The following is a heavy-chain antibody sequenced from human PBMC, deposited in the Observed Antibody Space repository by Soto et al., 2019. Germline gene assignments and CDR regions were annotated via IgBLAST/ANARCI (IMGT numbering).Heavy chain of an antibody. D-gene: IGHD6-13*01. CDR2: IHHSGST. V-gene: IGHV4-31*03. CDR3: ARAWTATAGWANWFAL. CDR1: GDSISGEGWY. Sequence: QVQLQESGPGLVEPSQTPSLTCTVSGDSISGEGWYWSWIRQYSGRGLEWIGYIHHSGSTYSNPSLKSRVSISVDTSKTQFFLKLTSVTAADTAVYYCARAWTATAGWANWFALWGQGTLVTVSS. J-gene: IGHJ5*02.